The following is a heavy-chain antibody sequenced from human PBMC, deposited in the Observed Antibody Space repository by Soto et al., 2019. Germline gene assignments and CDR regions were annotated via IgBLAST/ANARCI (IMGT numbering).Heavy chain of an antibody. CDR2: IIPIFATV. CDR3: ARGGRGSSSAPRYYFDC. Sequence: QVQLVQSGSEVKKPGSSVKVSCKASGGSFSSNPISWVRQAPGQGLEWMAGIIPIFATVHYAQKFQGRVTITAYESTSTAYMELTSLRSEDTAVDFCARGGRGSSSAPRYYFDCWGQGTLVTVSS. CDR1: GGSFSSNP. J-gene: IGHJ4*02. V-gene: IGHV1-69*01. D-gene: IGHD5-18*01.